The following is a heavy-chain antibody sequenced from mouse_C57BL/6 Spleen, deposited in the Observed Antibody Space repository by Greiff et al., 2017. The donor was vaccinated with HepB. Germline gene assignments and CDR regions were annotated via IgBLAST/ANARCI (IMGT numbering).Heavy chain of an antibody. V-gene: IGHV14-3*01. D-gene: IGHD1-1*01. CDR2: IDPANGNT. CDR3: ARYVYYYGSSYDGYAMDY. CDR1: GFNIKNTY. J-gene: IGHJ4*01. Sequence: EVKLVESVAELVRPGASVKLSCTASGFNIKNTYMHWVKQRPEQGLEWIGRIDPANGNTKYAPKFQGKATITADTSSNTAYLQLSSLTSEDTAIYYCARYVYYYGSSYDGYAMDYWGQGTSVTVSS.